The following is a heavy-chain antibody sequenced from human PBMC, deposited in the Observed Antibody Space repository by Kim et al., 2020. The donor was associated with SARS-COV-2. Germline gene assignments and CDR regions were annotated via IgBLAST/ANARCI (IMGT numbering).Heavy chain of an antibody. V-gene: IGHV1-18*01. CDR3: AREDDYSKLAFDY. J-gene: IGHJ4*02. Sequence: YAQKRQGRVTMTTDTSTSTAYMELRSLRSDDTAVYYCAREDDYSKLAFDYWGQGTLVTVSS. D-gene: IGHD4-4*01.